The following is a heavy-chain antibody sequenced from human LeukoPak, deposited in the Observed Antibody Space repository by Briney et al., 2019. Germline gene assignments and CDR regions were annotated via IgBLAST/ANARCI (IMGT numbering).Heavy chain of an antibody. V-gene: IGHV3-48*02. CDR1: GLTFNTYN. Sequence: PGGSLRLSCAASGLTFNTYNMNWVRQTPSKGLEWISYISSSSGAIYYADSVKGRFTISRDNAKNSLYLQMNSLRDEDTAVYYCARDPPAPFVYGGTYPPDAFDIWGQGAMVTVSS. D-gene: IGHD1-26*01. CDR2: ISSSSGAI. CDR3: ARDPPAPFVYGGTYPPDAFDI. J-gene: IGHJ3*02.